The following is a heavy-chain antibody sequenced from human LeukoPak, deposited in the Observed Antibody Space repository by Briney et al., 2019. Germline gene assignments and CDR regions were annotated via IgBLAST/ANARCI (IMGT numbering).Heavy chain of an antibody. D-gene: IGHD7-27*01. CDR2: ISGSGGST. V-gene: IGHV3-23*01. CDR1: GFTFSSYA. J-gene: IGHJ6*03. Sequence: GRSLRLSCAASGFTFSSYAMSWVRQAPGKGLEWVSAISGSGGSTYYADSVKGRFTISRDNSKNTLYLQMNSLRAEDTAVYYCAKELGISHYYYMDVWGKGTTVTVSS. CDR3: AKELGISHYYYMDV.